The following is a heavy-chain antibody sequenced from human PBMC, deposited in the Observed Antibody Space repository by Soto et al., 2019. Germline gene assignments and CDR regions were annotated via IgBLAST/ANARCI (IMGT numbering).Heavy chain of an antibody. CDR1: GGSISSGGYY. Sequence: TLSLTCTVSGGSISSGGYYWSWIRQHPGKGLEWIGYIYYSGSTYYNPSLKSRVTISVDTSKNQFSLKLSSVTAADTAVYYCARDRIEFGMDVWGQGTTVTVSS. D-gene: IGHD2-15*01. CDR2: IYYSGST. CDR3: ARDRIEFGMDV. V-gene: IGHV4-31*03. J-gene: IGHJ6*02.